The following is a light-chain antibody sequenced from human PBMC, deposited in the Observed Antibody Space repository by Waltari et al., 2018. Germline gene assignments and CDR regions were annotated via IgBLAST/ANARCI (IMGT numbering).Light chain of an antibody. CDR3: QNYERLPAT. Sequence: EIVLTQSPGTLSLSPGERATLSCRASQSSSRYLVWYQQNPGQAPRHLIYEASSRATGIPDRFSGSGSGTDFSLTISRLEPEDFAVYYCQNYERLPATFGQGTKVEIK. V-gene: IGKV3-20*01. J-gene: IGKJ1*01. CDR1: QSSSRY. CDR2: EAS.